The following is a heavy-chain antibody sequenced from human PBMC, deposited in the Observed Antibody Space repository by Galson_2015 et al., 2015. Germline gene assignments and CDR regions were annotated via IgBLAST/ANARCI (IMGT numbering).Heavy chain of an antibody. V-gene: IGHV3-15*01. CDR1: GFTFSNAC. Sequence: SLRLSCAASGFTFSNACMTWVRQAPGKGLEWAGRIKSNTDGGSTDYPAPVRGRFTISRNDSTNTLYLQMNSLKTEDTSVYYCTTEKILFWRLFYFDSWGQGALGTVSS. CDR3: TTEKILFWRLFYFDS. D-gene: IGHD3-3*01. J-gene: IGHJ4*02. CDR2: IKSNTDGGST.